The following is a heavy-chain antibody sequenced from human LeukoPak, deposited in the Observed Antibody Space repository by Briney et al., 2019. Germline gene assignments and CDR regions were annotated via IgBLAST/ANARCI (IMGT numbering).Heavy chain of an antibody. CDR3: AKDRASSWWYFDL. J-gene: IGHJ2*01. D-gene: IGHD1-26*01. CDR2: IRYDGSNK. Sequence: GGSLRLSCAASGFTFSSYGMHWVRQAPGKGLEWVAFIRYDGSNKYYADSVKGRFTISRDNSKNTLYVQMNSLRAEDTAVYYCAKDRASSWWYFDLWGRGTLVTVSS. CDR1: GFTFSSYG. V-gene: IGHV3-30*02.